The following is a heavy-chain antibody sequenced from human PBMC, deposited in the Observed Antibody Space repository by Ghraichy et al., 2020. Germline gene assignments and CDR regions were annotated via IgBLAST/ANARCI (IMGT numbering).Heavy chain of an antibody. D-gene: IGHD1-7*01. J-gene: IGHJ1*01. Sequence: GSLRLSCAASGFTLSSYWMNWVRQAPGKGLEWVANIKQDGSEKYYVDSVKGRFTISRDNAKNSLHLQMNSLRAEDTAVYYCARVEPSSSWNYRRYFQHWGQGTLVTVSS. CDR2: IKQDGSEK. V-gene: IGHV3-7*03. CDR3: ARVEPSSSWNYRRYFQH. CDR1: GFTLSSYW.